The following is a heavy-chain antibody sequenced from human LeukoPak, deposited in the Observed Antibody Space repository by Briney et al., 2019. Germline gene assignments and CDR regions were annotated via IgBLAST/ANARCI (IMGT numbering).Heavy chain of an antibody. Sequence: SETLSLTCTVSGASISNYYWSWIRQSPGKGLEWIGFLYTSGSPNYNPSLKSRVTISIDTSRNQFSLKLSSVTAADTAVYYCARQYYYGSGTYSYYFDYWGQGTLVTVSS. CDR3: ARQYYYGSGTYSYYFDY. D-gene: IGHD3-10*01. CDR1: GASISNYY. J-gene: IGHJ4*02. V-gene: IGHV4-4*09. CDR2: LYTSGSP.